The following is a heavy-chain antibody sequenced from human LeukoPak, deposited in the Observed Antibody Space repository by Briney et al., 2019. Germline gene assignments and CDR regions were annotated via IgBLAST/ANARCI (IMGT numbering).Heavy chain of an antibody. CDR3: ARGPLYCSGGSCYSTHDAFDI. CDR1: GGSISSDY. J-gene: IGHJ3*02. Sequence: TSETLSLTCTVSGGSISSDYWSWIRQPPGKGLEWIGYIYYSGSTNYNPSLKSRVTISVDTSKNQFSLKLSSVTAAATAVYYCARGPLYCSGGSCYSTHDAFDIWGQGTMVTVSS. V-gene: IGHV4-59*01. D-gene: IGHD2-15*01. CDR2: IYYSGST.